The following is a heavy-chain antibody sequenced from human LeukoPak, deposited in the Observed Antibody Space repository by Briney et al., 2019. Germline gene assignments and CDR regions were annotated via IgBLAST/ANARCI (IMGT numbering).Heavy chain of an antibody. CDR3: SGGCNDFWGGSFFGGVHRALDY. V-gene: IGHV4-34*01. J-gene: IGHJ4*02. D-gene: IGHD3-3*01. CDR1: GGSFSGYY. CDR2: INHSGST. Sequence: SETLSLTCAVYGGSFSGYYWSWIRQPPGKGLEWIGEINHSGSTNYNPSLKSRVTISVDKSKNQFSLKLSSVTAADTAVYYCSGGCNDFWGGSFFGGVHRALDYWGRGTLVTVSS.